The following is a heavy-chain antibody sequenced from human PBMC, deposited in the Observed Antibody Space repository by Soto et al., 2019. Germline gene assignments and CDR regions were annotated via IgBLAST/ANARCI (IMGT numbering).Heavy chain of an antibody. V-gene: IGHV3-33*01. CDR3: ASSSGYYYPAQYYFDY. CDR1: GFTFSSYG. J-gene: IGHJ4*02. CDR2: IWYDGSNK. D-gene: IGHD3-22*01. Sequence: GGSLRLSCAASGFTFSSYGMHWVRQAPGKGLEWVAVIWYDGSNKYYADSVKGRFTISRDNSKNTLYLQMNSLRAEDTAVYYCASSSGYYYPAQYYFDYWGQGTL.